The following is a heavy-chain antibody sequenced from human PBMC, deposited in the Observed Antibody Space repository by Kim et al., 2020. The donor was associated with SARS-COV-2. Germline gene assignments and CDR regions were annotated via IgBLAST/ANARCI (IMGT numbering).Heavy chain of an antibody. CDR1: GFTFSSYS. V-gene: IGHV3-21*01. Sequence: GGSLRLSCAASGFTFSSYSMNWVRQAPGKGLEWVSSISSSSSYIYYADSVKGRFTISRDNAKNSLYLQMNSLRAEDTAVYYCARGGGYSGYDFPYWGQGTLVTVSS. J-gene: IGHJ4*02. CDR3: ARGGGYSGYDFPY. CDR2: ISSSSSYI. D-gene: IGHD5-12*01.